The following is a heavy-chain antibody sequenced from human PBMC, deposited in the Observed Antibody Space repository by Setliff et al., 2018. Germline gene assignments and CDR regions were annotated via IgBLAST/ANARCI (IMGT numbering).Heavy chain of an antibody. J-gene: IGHJ6*03. CDR1: GGSISSGNYY. Sequence: PSETLSLTCRVSGGSISSGNYYWGLIRQPPGKGLEWVATIYYSGSTYSNPSLKSRIIISVDAPDNQFSVKLSSVTAADTAVYYCARHKSNGSGSYPSLYMDVWGKGIMVTVSS. CDR3: ARHKSNGSGSYPSLYMDV. D-gene: IGHD3-10*01. CDR2: IYYSGST. V-gene: IGHV4-39*01.